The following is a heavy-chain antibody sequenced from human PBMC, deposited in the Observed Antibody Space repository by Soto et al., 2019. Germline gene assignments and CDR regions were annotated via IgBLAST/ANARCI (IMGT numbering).Heavy chain of an antibody. CDR2: IYYSGST. CDR1: GGSISSSSYY. D-gene: IGHD6-19*01. CDR3: AKLWSSGWSGSDY. J-gene: IGHJ4*02. Sequence: AWETLSLTCTVSGGSISSSSYYWGWIRQPPGKGLEWIGSIYYSGSTYYNPSLKSRVTISVDTSKNQFSLKLSSVTAADTAVYYCAKLWSSGWSGSDYWGQGTLVTVSS. V-gene: IGHV4-39*01.